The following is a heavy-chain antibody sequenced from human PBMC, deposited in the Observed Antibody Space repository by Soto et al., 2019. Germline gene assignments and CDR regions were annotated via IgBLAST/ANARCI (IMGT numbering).Heavy chain of an antibody. CDR2: IYYSGST. J-gene: IGHJ4*02. Sequence: QLQLQESGPGLVKPSETLSLTCTVSGGSINSSSYYWGWIRQPPGKGLEWIGSIYYSGSTYYNPSLKSRVTISGDTSRHHVSLKLRSVTAADTAVYDCASHRPWVGDFDYWGQGTLFPVSS. D-gene: IGHD1-26*01. CDR3: ASHRPWVGDFDY. V-gene: IGHV4-39*01. CDR1: GGSINSSSYY.